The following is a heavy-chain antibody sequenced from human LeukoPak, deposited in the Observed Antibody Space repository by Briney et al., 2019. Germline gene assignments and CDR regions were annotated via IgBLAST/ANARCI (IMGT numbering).Heavy chain of an antibody. CDR1: GGSISSGGYY. D-gene: IGHD2-2*02. J-gene: IGHJ4*02. CDR3: ARGDSDIVVVPAAITFDY. CDR2: IYHSGST. V-gene: IGHV4-30-2*01. Sequence: PSETLSLTCTVSGGSISSGGYYWSWIRQPPGKGLEWIGYIYHSGSTYYNPSLKSRVTISVDRSKNQFSLKLSSVTAADTAVYYCARGDSDIVVVPAAITFDYWGQGTLVTVSS.